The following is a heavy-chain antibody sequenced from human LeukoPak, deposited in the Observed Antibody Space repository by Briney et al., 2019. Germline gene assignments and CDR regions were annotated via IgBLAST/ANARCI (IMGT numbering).Heavy chain of an antibody. CDR1: GFTFSSYS. CDR2: ISSSSSYI. D-gene: IGHD3-10*01. CDR3: AKSNYYGSERDAFDI. Sequence: GGSLRLSCAASGFTFSSYSMNWVRQAPGKGLEWVSSISSSSSYIYYADSVKGRFTISRDNAKNSLYLQMNSLRAEDTAVYYCAKSNYYGSERDAFDIWGQGTMVTVSS. V-gene: IGHV3-21*04. J-gene: IGHJ3*02.